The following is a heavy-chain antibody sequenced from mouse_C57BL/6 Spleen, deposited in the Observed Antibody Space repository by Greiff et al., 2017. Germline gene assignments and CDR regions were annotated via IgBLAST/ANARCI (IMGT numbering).Heavy chain of an antibody. J-gene: IGHJ2*01. Sequence: QVQLQQSGPELVKPGASVKISCKASGYSFTSYYIHWVKQRPGQGLEWIGWIYPGSGNTKYNEKFKGKATLTADTSSSTAYMQLSSLTSEDSAVYYCARRDWDVLDYWGQGTTVTVSS. CDR1: GYSFTSYY. CDR2: IYPGSGNT. V-gene: IGHV1-66*01. CDR3: ARRDWDVLDY. D-gene: IGHD4-1*01.